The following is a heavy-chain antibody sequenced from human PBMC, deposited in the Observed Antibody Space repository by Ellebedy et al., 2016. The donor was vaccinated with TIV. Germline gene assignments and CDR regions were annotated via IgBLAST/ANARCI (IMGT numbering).Heavy chain of an antibody. Sequence: ASVKVSXKASGYTFTTYGISWVRQAPGQGLEWMGWISTYNGNTNYAQKFQGRVTMTTDTSTTTAYMELSSLRSEDTAVYYCAKGVGSNSWYPLNFDFWGQGTLVTVSS. J-gene: IGHJ4*02. CDR1: GYTFTTYG. CDR3: AKGVGSNSWYPLNFDF. CDR2: ISTYNGNT. V-gene: IGHV1-18*01. D-gene: IGHD6-13*01.